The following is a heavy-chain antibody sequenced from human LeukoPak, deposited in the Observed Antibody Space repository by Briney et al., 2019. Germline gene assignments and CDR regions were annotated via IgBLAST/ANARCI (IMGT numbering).Heavy chain of an antibody. CDR1: GFTFSSYW. V-gene: IGHV3-7*01. Sequence: GGSLRLSCAASGFTFSSYWISWVRQAPGKGLEWVANIKQDGSEKYYVDSVKGRFTISRDNAKNSLYLQMNSLRAEDTAVYYCARAPRALPFDYWGQGTLVTVSS. CDR3: ARAPRALPFDY. CDR2: IKQDGSEK. J-gene: IGHJ4*02.